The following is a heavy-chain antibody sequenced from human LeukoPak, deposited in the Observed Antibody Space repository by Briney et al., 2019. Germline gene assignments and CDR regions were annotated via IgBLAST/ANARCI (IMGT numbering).Heavy chain of an antibody. CDR2: IYYSGST. CDR1: GGSISSGGYY. J-gene: IGHJ4*02. D-gene: IGHD3-16*01. CDR3: ARRSQGAGYFDY. Sequence: PSETLSLTCSVSGGSISSGGYYWSWIRQLPGKGLEWIGYIYYSGSTYYNPSLESRAIVSKDTSKNQFSLRLSSVTAADTAVYYCARRSQGAGYFDYWGQGTLVTVSS. V-gene: IGHV4-31*03.